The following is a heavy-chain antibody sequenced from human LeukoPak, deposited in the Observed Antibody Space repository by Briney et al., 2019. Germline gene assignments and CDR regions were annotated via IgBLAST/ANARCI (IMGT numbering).Heavy chain of an antibody. J-gene: IGHJ2*01. V-gene: IGHV4-61*02. D-gene: IGHD2-2*01. CDR1: GGSISSGSYY. CDR2: IYTSGST. Sequence: SETLSLTCTVSGGSISSGSYYWSWIRQPAGKGLEWIGRIYTSGSTNYNPSLKSRVTISVDTSKNQFSLKLSSVTAADTAVYYCARKLGYCSSTSCLNWYFDLWGRGTLVTVSS. CDR3: ARKLGYCSSTSCLNWYFDL.